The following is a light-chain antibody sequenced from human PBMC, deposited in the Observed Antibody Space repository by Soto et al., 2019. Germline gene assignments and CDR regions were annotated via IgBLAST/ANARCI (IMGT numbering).Light chain of an antibody. CDR3: QQYNNWPPIT. CDR2: GAS. V-gene: IGKV3-15*01. J-gene: IGKJ5*01. CDR1: QSVSSD. Sequence: EIVMTQSPATLSVSPGERATLSCRASQSVSSDLAWYQQKPGQAPRLLIYGASTRATGIPARFSGSGSGTEFTLTISSLQSEDFSFYYCQQYNNWPPITFGQGTRLEIK.